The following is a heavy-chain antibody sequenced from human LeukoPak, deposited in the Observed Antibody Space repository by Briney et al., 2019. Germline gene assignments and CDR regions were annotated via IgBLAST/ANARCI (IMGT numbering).Heavy chain of an antibody. Sequence: SETLSLTCTVSGGSISSYYWSWIRQPPGKGLEWIGYIYYSGSTNYNPSLMSRVTTSVDTSKNQFSLKLSSVTAADTAVYYCARSRDPYYYDSSGSWGQGTLVTVSS. CDR3: ARSRDPYYYDSSGS. CDR1: GGSISSYY. V-gene: IGHV4-59*01. J-gene: IGHJ4*02. D-gene: IGHD3-22*01. CDR2: IYYSGST.